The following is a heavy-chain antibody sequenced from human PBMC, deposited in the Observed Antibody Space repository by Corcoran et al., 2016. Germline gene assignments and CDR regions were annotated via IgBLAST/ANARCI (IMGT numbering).Heavy chain of an antibody. Sequence: QVQLVQSGAEVKKPGSSVKVSCKASGGTFSSYAISWVRQAPGQGLEWMGGIIPIFGTANYAQKFQGRVTVTADESKSTAYMELSSLRSEDTAVYYCASGLPERDLPAEYFEHWGQGTRVTVSS. CDR2: IIPIFGTA. D-gene: IGHD3-3*01. V-gene: IGHV1-69*01. CDR3: ASGLPERDLPAEYFEH. CDR1: GGTFSSYA. J-gene: IGHJ1*01.